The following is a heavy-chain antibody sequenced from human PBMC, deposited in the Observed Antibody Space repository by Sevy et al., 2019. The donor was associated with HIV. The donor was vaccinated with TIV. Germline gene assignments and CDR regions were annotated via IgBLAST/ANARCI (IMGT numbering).Heavy chain of an antibody. CDR1: GFTFSSYA. CDR3: ARDVGIVVVPAAIGYFEY. D-gene: IGHD2-2*02. CDR2: ISYDGSNK. Sequence: GGSLRLSCAASGFTFSSYAMHWVRQAPGKGLEWVAVISYDGSNKYYADSVKGRFTISRDNSKNTLYLQMNSLRAEDKAVYYCARDVGIVVVPAAIGYFEYWGQGTLVTVSS. V-gene: IGHV3-30*04. J-gene: IGHJ4*02.